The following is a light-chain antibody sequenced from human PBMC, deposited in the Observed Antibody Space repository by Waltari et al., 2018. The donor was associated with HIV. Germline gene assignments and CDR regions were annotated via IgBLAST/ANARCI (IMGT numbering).Light chain of an antibody. CDR3: QQYNNWPPGT. J-gene: IGKJ2*01. CDR1: QSVRSN. Sequence: EIVMTQSPATLSVSPGERATLSCRASQSVRSNLAWYQQKPGQAPRLLIYDASTRATGIPARFSGSGSGTYFTLTISSLQSEDFAVYYCQQYNNWPPGTFGQGAKLEIK. V-gene: IGKV3-15*01. CDR2: DAS.